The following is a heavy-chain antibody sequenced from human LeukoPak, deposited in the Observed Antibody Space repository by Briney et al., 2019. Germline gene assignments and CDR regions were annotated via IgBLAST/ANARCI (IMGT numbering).Heavy chain of an antibody. Sequence: SSVKVSCKASGGTFSSYAICWVRQAPGQGLEWMGGIIPIFGTANYAQKFQGRVTITTDESTSTAYMELSSLRSEDTAVYYCARVGAVITPYYYYYYYMDVWGKGTTVTVSS. V-gene: IGHV1-69*05. J-gene: IGHJ6*03. CDR3: ARVGAVITPYYYYYYYMDV. D-gene: IGHD3-22*01. CDR2: IIPIFGTA. CDR1: GGTFSSYA.